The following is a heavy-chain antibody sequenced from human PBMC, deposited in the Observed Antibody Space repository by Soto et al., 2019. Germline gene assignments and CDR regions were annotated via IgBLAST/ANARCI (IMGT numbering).Heavy chain of an antibody. CDR1: GFTFSSYA. D-gene: IGHD3-10*01. CDR2: ISGSGGST. V-gene: IGHV3-23*01. Sequence: GGSLRLSCAASGFTFSSYAMSWVRQAPGKGLEWVSAISGSGGSTYYADSVKGRFTISRDNSKNTLYLQMNSLRAEDTAVYYCATSSITMVRGPSSYWGQGTQVTVSS. J-gene: IGHJ4*02. CDR3: ATSSITMVRGPSSY.